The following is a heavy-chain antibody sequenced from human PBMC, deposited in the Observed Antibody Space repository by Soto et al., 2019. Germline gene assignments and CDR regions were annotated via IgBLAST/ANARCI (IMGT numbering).Heavy chain of an antibody. J-gene: IGHJ4*02. CDR3: ARKGGWGIITH. CDR1: VGSFIGHY. Sequence: ASETLSLTCAFYVGSFIGHYWSWIRQPPGKGLEWIGEINQSGSTNYNPSLKSRVTISVDTSKNQISLKLSSVTAADTAVYYCARKGGWGIITHWGQGTLVTVSS. CDR2: INQSGST. D-gene: IGHD3-16*01. V-gene: IGHV4-34*01.